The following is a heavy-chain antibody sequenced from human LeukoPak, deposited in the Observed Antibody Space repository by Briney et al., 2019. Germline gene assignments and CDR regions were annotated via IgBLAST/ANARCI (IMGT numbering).Heavy chain of an antibody. J-gene: IGHJ4*02. CDR2: IYTSGYT. CDR3: AKASDYAFDY. CDR1: GDSVSTYY. V-gene: IGHV4-4*07. D-gene: IGHD3-22*01. Sequence: SETLSPTCTVSGDSVSTYYLNCVRQPAGKGLEWIGRIYTSGYTNYSPSLKSRVTVSVDTSKNQFSLKLSSVTAADTAMYFCAKASDYAFDYWGQGTLVTVSS.